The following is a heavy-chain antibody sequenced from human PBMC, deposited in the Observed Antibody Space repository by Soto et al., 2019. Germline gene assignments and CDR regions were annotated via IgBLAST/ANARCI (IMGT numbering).Heavy chain of an antibody. V-gene: IGHV4-30-2*01. D-gene: IGHD3-10*01. J-gene: IGHJ5*02. CDR1: GGSISSGGYS. CDR3: ARDGGSGSFNWFDP. CDR2: IYHSGST. Sequence: SETLSLTCAVSGGSISSGGYSWSWIRQPPGKGLEWIGYIYHSGSTYYNPSLKSRVTISVDRSKNQFSLKLSSVTAADTAVYYCARDGGSGSFNWFDPWGQGTLVTVSS.